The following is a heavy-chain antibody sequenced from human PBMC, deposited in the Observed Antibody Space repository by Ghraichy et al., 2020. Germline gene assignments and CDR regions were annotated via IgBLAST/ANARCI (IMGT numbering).Heavy chain of an antibody. CDR1: GFTFSSYA. CDR2: ISYDGSNK. J-gene: IGHJ4*02. V-gene: IGHV3-30-3*01. CDR3: ARAYREMWEGGYFDY. Sequence: GGSLRLSCAASGFTFSSYAMHWVRQAPGKGLEWVAVISYDGSNKYYADSVKGRFTISRDNSKNTLYLQMNSLRAEDTAVYYCARAYREMWEGGYFDYWGQGTLVTVSS. D-gene: IGHD1-26*01.